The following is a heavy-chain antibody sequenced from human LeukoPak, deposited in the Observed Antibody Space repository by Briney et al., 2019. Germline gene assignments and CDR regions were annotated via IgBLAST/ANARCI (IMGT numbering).Heavy chain of an antibody. D-gene: IGHD6-13*01. CDR3: ARHVRKRGIAAAGSPGWFDP. V-gene: IGHV4-39*01. CDR2: IYYSGST. J-gene: IGHJ5*02. Sequence: PSETLSLTCSVSGGSISSSSYYWGWIRQPPGKGLEWIGSIYYSGSTFYNPSLKSRFTISVDTSKNQFSLKLSSVTAADTAVYYCARHVRKRGIAAAGSPGWFDPWGQGTLVTVSS. CDR1: GGSISSSSYY.